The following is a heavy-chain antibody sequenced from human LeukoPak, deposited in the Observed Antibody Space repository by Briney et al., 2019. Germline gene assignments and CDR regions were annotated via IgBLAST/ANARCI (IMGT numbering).Heavy chain of an antibody. V-gene: IGHV3-7*01. D-gene: IGHD6-13*01. Sequence: PGRSLRLSCAVSGFNLSNYWMSWVRQAPGKGLEWVANIKHDGSEKYSVASVKGRFTISRDNAENSVYLQMNTLRAEDTAVYYCAREPTYSSSWYTSCDYWGQGTLVTVSS. CDR1: GFNLSNYW. CDR2: IKHDGSEK. J-gene: IGHJ4*02. CDR3: AREPTYSSSWYTSCDY.